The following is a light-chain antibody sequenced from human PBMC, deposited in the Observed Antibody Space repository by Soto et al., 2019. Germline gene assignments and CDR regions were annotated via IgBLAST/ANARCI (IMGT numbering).Light chain of an antibody. J-gene: IGKJ1*01. CDR1: QSVSNSY. Sequence: EIVLTQSPGTLSLSPGERATLSCRASQSVSNSYLAWYQQKPGQAPRLLIYSASSRATGVPDRFSGSGSGTDFTLTINRLEPEDFAVYYCQHYDSLPPGTFGQGTKVEIK. V-gene: IGKV3-20*01. CDR3: QHYDSLPPGT. CDR2: SAS.